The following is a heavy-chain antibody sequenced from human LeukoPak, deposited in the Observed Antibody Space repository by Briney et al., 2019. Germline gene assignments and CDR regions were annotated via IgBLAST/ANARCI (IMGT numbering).Heavy chain of an antibody. D-gene: IGHD2-21*02. CDR2: INHSGST. Sequence: PSGTLSLTCAVSGGSISSSNWWSWVRQPPGKGLEWIGEINHSGSTNYNPSLKSRVTISVDTSKNQFSLKLSSVTAADTAVYYCARGRDCGGDCYLFDYWGQGTLVTVSS. CDR1: GGSISSSNW. CDR3: ARGRDCGGDCYLFDY. J-gene: IGHJ4*02. V-gene: IGHV4-4*02.